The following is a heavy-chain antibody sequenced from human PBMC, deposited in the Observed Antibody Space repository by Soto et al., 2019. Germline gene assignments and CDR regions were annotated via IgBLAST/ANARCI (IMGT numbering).Heavy chain of an antibody. V-gene: IGHV5-51*01. D-gene: IGHD3-22*01. CDR1: GYSFSFYW. Sequence: GESLKISCKASGYSFSFYWIGWVRQMPGKGLEWMAIMYPDDSDIRYSPSFEAHVTISADKSTSTAFLQWSSLKASDTAMYYCATAYVYDFENSNYYRDAFDIWGQGALVTVSS. J-gene: IGHJ3*02. CDR3: ATAYVYDFENSNYYRDAFDI. CDR2: MYPDDSDI.